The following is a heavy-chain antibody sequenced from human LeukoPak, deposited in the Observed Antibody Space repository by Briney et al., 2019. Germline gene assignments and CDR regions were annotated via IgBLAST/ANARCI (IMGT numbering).Heavy chain of an antibody. CDR2: ISGSGGST. CDR1: GFTFSSYA. D-gene: IGHD3-10*01. Sequence: GGSLRLSCAASGFTFSSYAMSWVRQAPGKGLEWVSAISGSGGSTYYADSVKGRFTISRDNSKNTLYLQMNSLRAEDTAVYYCAKRRAYYYGSGDYFDYWGQGTLVTVSS. J-gene: IGHJ4*02. V-gene: IGHV3-23*01. CDR3: AKRRAYYYGSGDYFDY.